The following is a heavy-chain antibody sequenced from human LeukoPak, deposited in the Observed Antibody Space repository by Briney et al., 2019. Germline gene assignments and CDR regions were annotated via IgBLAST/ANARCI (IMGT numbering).Heavy chain of an antibody. CDR3: AKDISDFWSGSYFDY. Sequence: GRSLRLSCAASGFTFDDYAMHWVRQAPGKGLEWVSGISWNGGSIGHADSVKGRFTISRDNAKNSLYLQMNSLRAEDTALYYCAKDISDFWSGSYFDYWGQGTLVTVSS. V-gene: IGHV3-9*01. CDR2: ISWNGGSI. J-gene: IGHJ4*02. D-gene: IGHD3-3*01. CDR1: GFTFDDYA.